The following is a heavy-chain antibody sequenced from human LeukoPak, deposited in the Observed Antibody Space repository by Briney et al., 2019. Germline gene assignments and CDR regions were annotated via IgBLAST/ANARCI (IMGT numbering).Heavy chain of an antibody. Sequence: GGSLRLSCAASGFTFSSYGMHWVRQAPGKGLEWVAVIWYDGSNKYYADSVKGRFTIPRDNSKNTLYLQMNSLRAEDTAVYYCARDRKFVQGVIIWNWFDPWGQGTLVTVSS. CDR2: IWYDGSNK. V-gene: IGHV3-33*01. CDR3: ARDRKFVQGVIIWNWFDP. D-gene: IGHD3-10*01. J-gene: IGHJ5*02. CDR1: GFTFSSYG.